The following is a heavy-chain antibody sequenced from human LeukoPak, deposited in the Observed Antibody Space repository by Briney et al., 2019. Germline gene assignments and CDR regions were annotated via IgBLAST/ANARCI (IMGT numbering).Heavy chain of an antibody. J-gene: IGHJ4*02. CDR1: GFTFSDYY. Sequence: GGALRLSCAASGFTFSDYYMTWIRQAPGKGLELVSYIFNSGTTIYYADSVKGRFTISRDNAKSSLYLQMNSLRAEDTAVYYCARVGKSSWFGEDWGQGTLVTVSS. V-gene: IGHV3-11*01. CDR3: ARVGKSSWFGED. CDR2: IFNSGTTI. D-gene: IGHD6-13*01.